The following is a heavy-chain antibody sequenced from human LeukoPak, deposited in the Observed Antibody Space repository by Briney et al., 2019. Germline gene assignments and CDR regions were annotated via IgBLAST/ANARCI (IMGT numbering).Heavy chain of an antibody. Sequence: GGSLRPSCAASGFTVSSNYMSWVRQAPGKGLEWVSVIYSGGSTYYADSVKGRFTISRHNSKNTLYLQMNSLRAEDTAVYYCARSYYYDSSGWDAFDIWGQGTMVTVSS. CDR1: GFTVSSNY. V-gene: IGHV3-53*04. J-gene: IGHJ3*02. CDR2: IYSGGST. D-gene: IGHD3-22*01. CDR3: ARSYYYDSSGWDAFDI.